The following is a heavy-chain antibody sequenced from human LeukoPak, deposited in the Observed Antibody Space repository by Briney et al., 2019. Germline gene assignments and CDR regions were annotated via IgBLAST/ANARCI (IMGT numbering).Heavy chain of an antibody. CDR2: ISAYNGNT. CDR1: GYTFSSHG. Sequence: EASVKVSCKAYGYTFSSHGISWVRQAPGQGLERMGWISAYNGNTNYAQKLQGRVTMTTDTSTNTAYMELRGLQSGDTAVYYCARDWVRYCSTASCLLHFDSWGQGTQVTVSS. CDR3: ARDWVRYCSTASCLLHFDS. V-gene: IGHV1-18*01. J-gene: IGHJ4*02. D-gene: IGHD2-2*01.